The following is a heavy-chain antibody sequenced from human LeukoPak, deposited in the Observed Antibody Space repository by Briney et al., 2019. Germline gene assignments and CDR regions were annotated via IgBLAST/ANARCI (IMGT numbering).Heavy chain of an antibody. D-gene: IGHD2-2*01. CDR2: IYHSGST. Sequence: PSETLSLTCAVSGDSIKSNNWWSWVRQPPGKGLEWIGEIYHSGSTNYNPSLESRVTVSVDKSKNQFSLDLTSVTAADTAVYYCARGHVGDQLLSHWFDPWGQGTLVTVSS. CDR1: GDSIKSNNW. V-gene: IGHV4-4*02. J-gene: IGHJ5*02. CDR3: ARGHVGDQLLSHWFDP.